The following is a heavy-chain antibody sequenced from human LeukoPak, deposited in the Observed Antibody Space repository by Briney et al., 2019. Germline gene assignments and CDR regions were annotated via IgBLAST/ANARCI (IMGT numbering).Heavy chain of an antibody. CDR2: IYYTGST. D-gene: IGHD3-16*01. V-gene: IGHV4-39*01. Sequence: KPSETLSLTCTVSGGSISSSSHYWGWIRQPPGKGLEWIGSIYYTGSTYSNPSLKSRVTISIDTSKNQFSLRLSSLTAADAAVYFCARCTGEGFSDFWGQGTLVTVSS. CDR3: ARCTGEGFSDF. CDR1: GGSISSSSHY. J-gene: IGHJ4*02.